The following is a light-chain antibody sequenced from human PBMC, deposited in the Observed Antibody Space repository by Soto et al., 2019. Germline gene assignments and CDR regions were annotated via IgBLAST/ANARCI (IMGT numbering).Light chain of an antibody. V-gene: IGKV3-20*01. Sequence: EVLLTQSPGTLSLSAGERGTVSXRASQTFSCNFLAWYQHKPGQAPRXXXYXASSRHTGIQDRFSGGGSGTDFTLTISSLEPEDLAVYYCQQFSSYPLTFGGGTRWIS. CDR2: XAS. J-gene: IGKJ4*01. CDR1: QTFSCNF. CDR3: QQFSSYPLT.